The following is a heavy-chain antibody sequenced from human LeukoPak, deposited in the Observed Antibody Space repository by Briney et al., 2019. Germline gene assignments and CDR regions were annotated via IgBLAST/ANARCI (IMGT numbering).Heavy chain of an antibody. CDR2: IYYSGST. CDR1: GGSISSGGYY. Sequence: SQTLSLTCTVSGGSISSGGYYWSWIRQHPGKGLEWIGYIYYSGSTYYNPSLKSRVTISVDTSKNQFSLKLSSVTAADTAVYYCARGTTLVPAAYIDPWGQGTLVTVSS. D-gene: IGHD2-2*01. J-gene: IGHJ5*02. CDR3: ARGTTLVPAAYIDP. V-gene: IGHV4-31*03.